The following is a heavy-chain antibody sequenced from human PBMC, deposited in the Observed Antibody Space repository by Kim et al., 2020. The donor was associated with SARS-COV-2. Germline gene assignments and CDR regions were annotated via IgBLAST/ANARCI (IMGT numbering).Heavy chain of an antibody. J-gene: IGHJ4*02. CDR2: ISWNSGSI. D-gene: IGHD3-10*01. CDR3: AKITYGSGSHPRDY. Sequence: GGSLRLSCAASGFTFDDYAMHWVRQAPGKGLEWVSGISWNSGSIGYADSVKGRFTISRDNAKNSLYLQMNSLRAEDTALYYCAKITYGSGSHPRDYWGQGTLVTVSS. V-gene: IGHV3-9*01. CDR1: GFTFDDYA.